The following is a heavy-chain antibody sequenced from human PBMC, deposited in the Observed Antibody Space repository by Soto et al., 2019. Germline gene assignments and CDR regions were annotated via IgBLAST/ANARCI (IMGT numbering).Heavy chain of an antibody. Sequence: GGSLRLSCAASGFTFSSYAMHWVRQAPGKGLEWVAVISYDGSNKYYADSVKGRFTISRDNSKNTLYLQVNSPRAEDTAVYYCAKDIGPIVLVPAATDYWGQGTLVTVSS. CDR1: GFTFSSYA. CDR2: ISYDGSNK. V-gene: IGHV3-30-3*01. CDR3: AKDIGPIVLVPAATDY. J-gene: IGHJ4*02. D-gene: IGHD2-2*01.